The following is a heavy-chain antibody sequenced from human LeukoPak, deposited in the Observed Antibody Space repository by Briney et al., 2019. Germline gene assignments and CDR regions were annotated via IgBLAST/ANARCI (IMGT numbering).Heavy chain of an antibody. CDR3: ARDKTDIVVVPAATDY. D-gene: IGHD2-2*01. Sequence: GGSLRLSCAASGFTFSSYSMNWVRQAPGKGLEWVSSISSSSSYIYYADSVKGRFTISRDNAKNSLYLQMNSLRAEDTAVYYCARDKTDIVVVPAATDYWGQGTLVTVSS. V-gene: IGHV3-21*01. J-gene: IGHJ4*02. CDR1: GFTFSSYS. CDR2: ISSSSSYI.